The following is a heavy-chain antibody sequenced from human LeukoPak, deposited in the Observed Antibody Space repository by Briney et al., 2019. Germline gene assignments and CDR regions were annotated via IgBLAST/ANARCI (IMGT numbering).Heavy chain of an antibody. D-gene: IGHD4-17*01. Sequence: SETLSLTCTVSDGSISSGDYYWSWIRQPPGKGLEWIGYIYYSGSTYYNPSLKSRVTISVDTSKNQFSLKLSSVTAADTAVYYCARVYHGDYSERAFDYWGQGTLVTVSS. CDR3: ARVYHGDYSERAFDY. CDR1: DGSISSGDYY. J-gene: IGHJ4*02. V-gene: IGHV4-30-4*01. CDR2: IYYSGST.